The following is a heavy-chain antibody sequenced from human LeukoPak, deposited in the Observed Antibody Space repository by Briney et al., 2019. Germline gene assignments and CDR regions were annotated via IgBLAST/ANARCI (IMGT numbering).Heavy chain of an antibody. V-gene: IGHV3-72*01. CDR1: GFTFSDHY. J-gene: IGHJ4*02. CDR3: ARSYEFWSGYLDY. D-gene: IGHD3-3*01. Sequence: GGSLRLSCAASGFTFSDHYMGWVRQAPGKGLEWVGRTRNKANSYTTEYAASVKGRFTISRDDSKNSLYLQMNSLKTEDTAVYYCARSYEFWSGYLDYWGQGTLVTVSS. CDR2: TRNKANSYTT.